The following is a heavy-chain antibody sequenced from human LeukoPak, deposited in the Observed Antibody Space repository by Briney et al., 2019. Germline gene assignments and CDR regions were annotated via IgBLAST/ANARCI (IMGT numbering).Heavy chain of an antibody. D-gene: IGHD6-19*01. J-gene: IGHJ5*02. CDR3: AREGSGWYNWFDP. V-gene: IGHV1-69*06. CDR2: IIPIFGTA. CDR1: GGTFSSYA. Sequence: SVKVSCKASGGTFSSYAISWVRQAPGQGLEWMGGIIPIFGTANYAQKFQGRVTITADKSTSTAYMELSSLRSEDTAVYYCAREGSGWYNWFDPWGQGTLVTVSS.